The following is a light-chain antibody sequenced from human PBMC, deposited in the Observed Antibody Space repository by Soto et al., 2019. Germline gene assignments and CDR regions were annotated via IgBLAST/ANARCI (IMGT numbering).Light chain of an antibody. CDR2: GAS. CDR3: QQYGDWPPET. CDR1: QSVSRN. V-gene: IGKV3-15*01. Sequence: EVVLTQSPATLSVSPGDRATLSCRASQSVSRNLARYQQKPGQAPRLLIYGASTRATGVPARFSGSGSATEFNLSISSLQSEDVAVYYCQQYGDWPPETFGQGTKLEI. J-gene: IGKJ2*01.